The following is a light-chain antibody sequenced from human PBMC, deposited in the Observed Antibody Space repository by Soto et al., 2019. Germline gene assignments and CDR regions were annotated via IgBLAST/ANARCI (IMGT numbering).Light chain of an antibody. Sequence: QSALTQPASVSGSPGQSITISCTGTSSDVGGYNYVSWYQQHPGKAPKLMIYDVSNRPSGVSNRFSGSKSGNTASLTISGLQAEDEADYYCSSYKSNSTYVFGTGTKVTV. CDR1: SSDVGGYNY. CDR2: DVS. CDR3: SSYKSNSTYV. V-gene: IGLV2-14*01. J-gene: IGLJ1*01.